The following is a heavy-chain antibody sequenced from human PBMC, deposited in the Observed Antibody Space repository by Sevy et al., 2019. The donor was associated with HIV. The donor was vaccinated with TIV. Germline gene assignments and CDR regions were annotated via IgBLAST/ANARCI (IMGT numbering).Heavy chain of an antibody. CDR1: GYTFTGYY. CDR3: ARDFTSFWSGYYRYAFDI. D-gene: IGHD3-3*01. V-gene: IGHV1-2*02. CDR2: INPNSGGT. Sequence: ASVKVSCKAYGYTFTGYYMHWVRQAPGQGLEWMGWINPNSGGTNYAQKFQGRVTMTRDTSISTAYMELSRLRSDDTAVYYCARDFTSFWSGYYRYAFDIWGQGTMVTVSS. J-gene: IGHJ3*02.